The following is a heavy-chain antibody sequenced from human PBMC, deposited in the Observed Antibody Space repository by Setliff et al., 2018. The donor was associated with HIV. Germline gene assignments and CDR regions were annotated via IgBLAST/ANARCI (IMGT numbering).Heavy chain of an antibody. V-gene: IGHV3-23*01. CDR1: GASIRSRPYY. J-gene: IGHJ4*02. Sequence: QPSETLSLTCTVSGASIRSRPYYWGWIRQAPGKGLEWVSAISGSGGSTYYADSVKGRFTISRDNSKNTLYLQMNSLRVEDTAVYYCAKDGVWGDYYDSSLLDYWGQGTLVTVSS. CDR2: ISGSGGST. D-gene: IGHD3-22*01. CDR3: AKDGVWGDYYDSSLLDY.